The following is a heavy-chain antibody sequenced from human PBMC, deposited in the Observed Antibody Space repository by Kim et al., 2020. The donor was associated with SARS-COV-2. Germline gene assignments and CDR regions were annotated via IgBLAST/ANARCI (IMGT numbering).Heavy chain of an antibody. CDR3: ASLLVSRLWYFDY. Sequence: SETLSLTCTVSGGSISSGGYYWSWIRQHPGKGLEWIGYIYYSGSTYYNPSLKSRVTISVDTSKNQFSLNLISVTAADTAVYYCASLLVSRLWYFDYWGQGTLGTVSS. V-gene: IGHV4-31*03. CDR2: IYYSGST. J-gene: IGHJ4*02. D-gene: IGHD2-21*01. CDR1: GGSISSGGYY.